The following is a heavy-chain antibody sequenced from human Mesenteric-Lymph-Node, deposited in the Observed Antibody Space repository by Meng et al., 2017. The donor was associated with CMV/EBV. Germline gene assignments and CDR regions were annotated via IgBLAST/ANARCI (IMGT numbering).Heavy chain of an antibody. D-gene: IGHD6-19*01. J-gene: IGHJ6*02. V-gene: IGHV1-8*01. CDR2: MIPNSGNT. CDR3: ARVKSSNKWLVGFYYGMDV. Sequence: ASVKVSCKASGYTFTSYDINWVRQATGQGLEWMGWMIPNSGNTGYAQKFQGRVTMTRNTSISTAYMELSSLRSEDTAVYYCARVKSSNKWLVGFYYGMDVWGQGTTVTVSS. CDR1: GYTFTSYD.